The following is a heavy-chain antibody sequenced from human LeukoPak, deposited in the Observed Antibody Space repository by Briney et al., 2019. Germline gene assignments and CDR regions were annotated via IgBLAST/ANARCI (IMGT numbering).Heavy chain of an antibody. CDR3: ARFYGVPGGWFDP. Sequence: TGRSRRLSCAASGITISSNHMSWVRQAPGKGLEWVSVIYDGGSTYYADSVKGRFTISRDNSKNTLYLQMNSLRAEDAAVYYCARFYGVPGGWFDPWGQGTLVTVSS. D-gene: IGHD4-17*01. J-gene: IGHJ5*02. V-gene: IGHV3-66*01. CDR2: IYDGGST. CDR1: GITISSNH.